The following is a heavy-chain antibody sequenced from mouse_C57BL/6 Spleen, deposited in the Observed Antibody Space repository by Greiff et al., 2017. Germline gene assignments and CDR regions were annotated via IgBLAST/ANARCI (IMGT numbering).Heavy chain of an antibody. V-gene: IGHV2-2*01. CDR1: GFSLTSYG. D-gene: IGHD2-1*01. J-gene: IGHJ4*01. CDR3: ARGSYGNPRAMDY. CDR2: IWSGGST. Sequence: QVQLKESGPGLVQPSPSLSITCTVSGFSLTSYGVHWVRQSPGKGLEWLGVIWSGGSTDYNAAFISRLSISKDNSKSQVFFKMNSLQADDTAIYYCARGSYGNPRAMDYWGQGTSVTVSS.